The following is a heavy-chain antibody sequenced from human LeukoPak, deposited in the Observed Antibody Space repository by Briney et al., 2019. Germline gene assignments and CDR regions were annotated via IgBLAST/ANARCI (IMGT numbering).Heavy chain of an antibody. CDR3: AKDLLLQRDAFDI. Sequence: PSGGSLRLSCAASGFTFDDYAMHWVRQAPGKGLEWVSGISWNSGSIGYADSVKGRFTISRDNSKNTLYLQMNSLRAEDTAVYYCAKDLLLQRDAFDIWGQGTMVTVSS. D-gene: IGHD3-22*01. J-gene: IGHJ3*02. V-gene: IGHV3-9*01. CDR1: GFTFDDYA. CDR2: ISWNSGSI.